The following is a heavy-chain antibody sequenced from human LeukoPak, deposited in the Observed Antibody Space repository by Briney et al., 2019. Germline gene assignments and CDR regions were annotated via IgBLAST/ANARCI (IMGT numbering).Heavy chain of an antibody. CDR3: ARNFPYSKLDY. Sequence: SETLSLTCAVSGGSFSSYYWSWIRQPPGKGLEWIGEIDHSGSTNYNPSLKSRVTISVDTFKSQFSLQLSSVTAADTAVYYCARNFPYSKLDYWGQGTLVNVSS. J-gene: IGHJ4*02. D-gene: IGHD6-13*01. V-gene: IGHV4-34*01. CDR2: IDHSGST. CDR1: GGSFSSYY.